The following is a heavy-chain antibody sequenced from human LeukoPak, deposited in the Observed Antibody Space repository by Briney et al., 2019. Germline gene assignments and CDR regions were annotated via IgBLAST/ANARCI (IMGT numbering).Heavy chain of an antibody. CDR1: GGSTSSYY. Sequence: SETLSLTCTVSGGSTSSYYWSWIRQPPGKGLEWIGYIYYSGSTNYNPSLKSRVTISVDTSKNQFSLKLSSVTAADTAVYYCARVGRPAAAGNRWFDPWGQGTLVTVSS. V-gene: IGHV4-59*01. J-gene: IGHJ5*02. D-gene: IGHD6-13*01. CDR3: ARVGRPAAAGNRWFDP. CDR2: IYYSGST.